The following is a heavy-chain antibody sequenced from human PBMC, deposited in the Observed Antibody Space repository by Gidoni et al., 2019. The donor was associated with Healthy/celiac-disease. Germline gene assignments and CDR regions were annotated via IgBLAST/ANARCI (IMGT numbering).Heavy chain of an antibody. J-gene: IGHJ4*02. CDR1: GGSFSGYY. D-gene: IGHD6-6*01. Sequence: QVQLQQWGAGLLKPSETLSLTCAVYGGSFSGYYWSWIRQPPGKGLEWIGEINHSGSTNYNPSIKSRVTISVDTSKNQFALKLSSVTAADTAVYYCARGPRWSSSRFDYWGQGTLVTVS. V-gene: IGHV4-34*01. CDR3: ARGPRWSSSRFDY. CDR2: INHSGST.